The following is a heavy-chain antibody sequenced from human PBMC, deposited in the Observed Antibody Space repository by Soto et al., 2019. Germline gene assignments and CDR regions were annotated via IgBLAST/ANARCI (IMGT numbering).Heavy chain of an antibody. CDR1: GYSFASYW. D-gene: IGHD6-6*01. CDR2: IYPGDSDT. CDR3: ARTRSFTLGFYYDGMDV. Sequence: PGECLKISCQGSGYSFASYWISWVRQMHWKDLEWMGIIYPGDSDTRYSPSFQGQVTISADKSLRTAYLQWTSLKASDTALYYCARTRSFTLGFYYDGMDVWGQGTTVIVSS. V-gene: IGHV5-51*01. J-gene: IGHJ6*02.